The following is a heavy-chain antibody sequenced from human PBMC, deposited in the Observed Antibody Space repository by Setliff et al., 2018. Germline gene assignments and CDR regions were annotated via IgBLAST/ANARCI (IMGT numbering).Heavy chain of an antibody. CDR1: GYIFTSYA. J-gene: IGHJ4*02. D-gene: IGHD6-19*01. Sequence: ASVKVSCKASGYIFTSYAINWVRQAPGQGLEWMGSISAYNANTNYPQWLQDRVTMTIDTSATTVYMELKSLRSDDTAVYYCVRSSAPQVVLAADFDFWGQGTPVTVSS. CDR2: ISAYNANT. V-gene: IGHV1-18*01. CDR3: VRSSAPQVVLAADFDF.